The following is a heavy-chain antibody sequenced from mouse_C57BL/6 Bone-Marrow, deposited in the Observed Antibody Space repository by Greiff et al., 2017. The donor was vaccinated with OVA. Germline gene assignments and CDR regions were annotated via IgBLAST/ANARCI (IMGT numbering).Heavy chain of an antibody. J-gene: IGHJ4*01. Sequence: QVHVKQPGAELVKPGASVKMSCKASGYTFTSYWITWVKQRPGQGLEWIGDIYPGSGSTNYNEKFKSKATLTVDTSSSTAYMQLSSLTSEDSAVYYCARPIRYCYAMDYWGQGTSVTVSS. D-gene: IGHD1-1*01. CDR1: GYTFTSYW. CDR2: IYPGSGST. V-gene: IGHV1-55*01. CDR3: ARPIRYCYAMDY.